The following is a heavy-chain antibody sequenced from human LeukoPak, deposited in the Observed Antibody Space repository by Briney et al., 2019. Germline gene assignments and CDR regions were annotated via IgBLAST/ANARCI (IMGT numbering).Heavy chain of an antibody. Sequence: GGSLRLSCAASGFTFSSYSVNWVRQASGKGLEWVSYISSSSSTIYYADSVKGRFTISRDNAKNSLYLQMNSLRAEDTAVYYCSNFPREGSGWGQGTLVTVSS. CDR1: GFTFSSYS. D-gene: IGHD6-19*01. V-gene: IGHV3-48*04. CDR3: SNFPREGSG. J-gene: IGHJ4*02. CDR2: ISSSSSTI.